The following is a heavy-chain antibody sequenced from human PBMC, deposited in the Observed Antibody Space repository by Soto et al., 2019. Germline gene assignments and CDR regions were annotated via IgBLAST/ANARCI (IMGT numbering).Heavy chain of an antibody. CDR1: GFSLDTNGVG. CDR2: VYWNDDK. J-gene: IGHJ5*02. V-gene: IGHV2-5*01. CDR3: AHSQGANSGWYGCFDP. D-gene: IGHD6-19*01. Sequence: QITLKESGPTLVQPTQTLSLTCTFSGFSLDTNGVGVGWIRQPPGKALEWLALVYWNDDKRFSPSLWGRITISKATSKNQVVLTMTNVGPDDTATYYWAHSQGANSGWYGCFDPWGPGILVTFSS.